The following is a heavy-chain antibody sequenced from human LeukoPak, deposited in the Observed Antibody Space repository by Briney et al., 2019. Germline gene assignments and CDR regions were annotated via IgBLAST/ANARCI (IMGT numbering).Heavy chain of an antibody. J-gene: IGHJ6*04. CDR1: GFTFSSYA. Sequence: GRSLRLSCLTSGFTFSSYAMAWVRQAPGKGLVWVSRINSDGSSTGYADSVKGRFTISRDNAKNTLYLQMNSLRAEDTAVYYCAELGITMIGGVRGKGTTVTISS. V-gene: IGHV3-74*01. D-gene: IGHD3-10*02. CDR2: INSDGSST. CDR3: AELGITMIGGV.